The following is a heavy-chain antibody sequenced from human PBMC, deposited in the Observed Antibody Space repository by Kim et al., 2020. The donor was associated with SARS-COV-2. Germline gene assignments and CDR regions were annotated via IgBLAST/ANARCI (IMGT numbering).Heavy chain of an antibody. J-gene: IGHJ5*02. D-gene: IGHD2-21*02. CDR3: AKDPSGDSYSSFP. CDR2: VSTSGGST. V-gene: IGHV3-23*01. Sequence: GGSLRLSCAASRFTFSSYAMSWVRQAPGKGLEWVSTVSTSGGSTYYADSVKGRFTISRDNSRNTLYLHMNSLRAEDTAVYYCAKDPSGDSYSSFPWGQGTLVTVSS. CDR1: RFTFSSYA.